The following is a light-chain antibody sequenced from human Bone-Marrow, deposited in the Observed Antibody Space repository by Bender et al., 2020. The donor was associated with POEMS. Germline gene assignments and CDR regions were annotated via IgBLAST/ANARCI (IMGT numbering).Light chain of an antibody. CDR1: SSDVGFSNY. CDR2: DVN. Sequence: QSALTQSAYVSGSPGQSITISCTGTSSDVGFSNYVSWYQQHPGKAPKLIIYDVNNRPSGVSIRFSGSKSGNTASLTISGLQAEDEADYYCSSYARHSTLFGTGTKVTVL. CDR3: SSYARHSTL. J-gene: IGLJ1*01. V-gene: IGLV2-14*01.